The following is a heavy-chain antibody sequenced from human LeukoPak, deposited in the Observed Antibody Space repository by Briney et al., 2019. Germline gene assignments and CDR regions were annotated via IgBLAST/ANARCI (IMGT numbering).Heavy chain of an antibody. CDR1: GFTFSSYG. D-gene: IGHD2-15*01. Sequence: GGSLRLSCAASGFTFSSYGMSWVRQAPGKGLEWVSAISGSGGSTYYADSVKGRFTISRDNSKNTLHLQMNSLRAEDTAVYYCAKAGEGCSGGNCYSPYYYYYYMDVWGKGTTVTVSS. CDR2: ISGSGGST. CDR3: AKAGEGCSGGNCYSPYYYYYYMDV. J-gene: IGHJ6*03. V-gene: IGHV3-23*01.